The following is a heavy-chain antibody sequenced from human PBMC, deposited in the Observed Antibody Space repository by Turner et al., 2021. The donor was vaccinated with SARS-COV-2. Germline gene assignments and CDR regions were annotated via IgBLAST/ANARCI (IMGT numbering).Heavy chain of an antibody. D-gene: IGHD6-13*01. Sequence: QVQLVQSGSEVTKPGASVKVSCKASGYTFTGYYMHWVRQAPGQGLEWMGWINPNSGGTNYAQKFQGRVTMTRDTSIRTAYMELSRLRSDDTAVYFCARDLFDLGSRWTQWGQGTLVTVAS. CDR1: GYTFTGYY. CDR3: ARDLFDLGSRWTQ. CDR2: INPNSGGT. J-gene: IGHJ4*02. V-gene: IGHV1-2*02.